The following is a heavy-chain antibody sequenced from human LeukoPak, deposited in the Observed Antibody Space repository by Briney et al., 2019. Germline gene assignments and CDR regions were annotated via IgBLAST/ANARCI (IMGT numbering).Heavy chain of an antibody. CDR2: INHSGST. J-gene: IGHJ5*02. Sequence: KASETLSLTCTVSGGSISSSSYYWSWIRQPPGKGLEWIGEINHSGSTNYNPSLKSRVTISVDTSKNQFSLKLSSVTAADTAVYYCARDPSDPWGQGTLVTVSS. CDR3: ARDPSDP. V-gene: IGHV4-39*07. CDR1: GGSISSSSYY.